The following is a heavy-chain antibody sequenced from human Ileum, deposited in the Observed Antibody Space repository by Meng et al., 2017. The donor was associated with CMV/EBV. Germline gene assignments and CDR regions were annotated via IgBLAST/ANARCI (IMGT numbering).Heavy chain of an antibody. CDR1: GFTFSSYA. Sequence: GGSLRLSCAASGFTFSSYAMSWVRQAPGKGLEWVSVIYSGGSSTYYADSVKGRFTISRDNSKNTLYLQMNSLRAEDTAVYYCARDRDSSGWYVNGMDVWGQGTTVTVSS. CDR2: IYSGGSST. J-gene: IGHJ6*02. CDR3: ARDRDSSGWYVNGMDV. D-gene: IGHD6-19*01. V-gene: IGHV3-23*03.